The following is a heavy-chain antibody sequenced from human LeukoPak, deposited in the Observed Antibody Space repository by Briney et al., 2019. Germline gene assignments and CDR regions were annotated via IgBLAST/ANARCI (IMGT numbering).Heavy chain of an antibody. CDR1: GFTFSDYY. CDR2: ISGSGNTI. Sequence: GGSLRLPCATSGFTFSDYYMSWIRQAPGKGLEWVSYISGSGNTISYADSVKGRFTVSRDNGKNSLYLQMDSLRAEDTAVYYCARFPVLGATLHFQHWGQGTMVGVFS. D-gene: IGHD1-26*01. V-gene: IGHV3-11*01. CDR3: ARFPVLGATLHFQH. J-gene: IGHJ1*01.